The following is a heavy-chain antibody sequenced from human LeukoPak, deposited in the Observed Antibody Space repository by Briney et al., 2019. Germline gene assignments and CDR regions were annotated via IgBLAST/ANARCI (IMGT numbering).Heavy chain of an antibody. CDR1: GGSISSYY. Sequence: SETLSLTCTVSGGSISSYYWSWIRQPPGKGLEWIGYIYYSGSTNYNPSLKSRVTISIDTSKNQFSLKLSSMTAADTAVYYCAGRTYPARFDYWGQGTLVTVSS. CDR3: AGRTYPARFDY. D-gene: IGHD2-2*01. CDR2: IYYSGST. V-gene: IGHV4-59*01. J-gene: IGHJ4*02.